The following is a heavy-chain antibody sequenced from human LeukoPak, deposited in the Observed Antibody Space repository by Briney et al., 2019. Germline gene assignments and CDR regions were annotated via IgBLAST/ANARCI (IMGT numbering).Heavy chain of an antibody. CDR3: ASNFIRTGYFGEYYLH. V-gene: IGHV1-18*01. J-gene: IGHJ1*01. CDR2: IAPYEGDT. D-gene: IGHD3-9*01. CDR1: GYAFGAYG. Sequence: ASVKVSCKVSGYAFGAYGLSWVRQAPDQGLEWLGWIAPYEGDTQYTPKLQDRITLTADTATTTVYVELRSLREDDSAVYYCASNFIRTGYFGEYYLHWGQGTQVVVSS.